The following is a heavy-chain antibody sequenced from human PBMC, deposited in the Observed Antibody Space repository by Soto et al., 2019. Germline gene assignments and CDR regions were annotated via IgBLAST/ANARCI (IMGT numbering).Heavy chain of an antibody. CDR3: TRAGSDPGNFYISNYYAMDV. CDR2: IYSGGDT. J-gene: IGHJ6*02. D-gene: IGHD3-10*01. Sequence: GGSLRLSCAASGFSVSSDYMSRVRQAPGKGLEWVSLIYSGGDTYYADSVKGRFTISRDISSNTIYLHVTSLRADDTAIYYCTRAGSDPGNFYISNYYAMDVWGRGTTVTVSS. CDR1: GFSVSSDY. V-gene: IGHV3-53*01.